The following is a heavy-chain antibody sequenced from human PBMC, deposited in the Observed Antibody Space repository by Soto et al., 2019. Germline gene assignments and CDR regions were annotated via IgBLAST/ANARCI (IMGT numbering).Heavy chain of an antibody. CDR2: IYSGGST. CDR3: ARERRAVAPFDY. D-gene: IGHD6-19*01. J-gene: IGHJ4*02. V-gene: IGHV3-53*04. CDR1: GFTVSSNY. Sequence: EVQLVESGGGLVQPGGSLRLSCAASGFTVSSNYMSWVRQAPGKGLEWVSVIYSGGSTDYADSVKDRFTISRHNAKNTQYLQMNSLRAEDTAVYYFARERRAVAPFDYWGQGTLVTVSS.